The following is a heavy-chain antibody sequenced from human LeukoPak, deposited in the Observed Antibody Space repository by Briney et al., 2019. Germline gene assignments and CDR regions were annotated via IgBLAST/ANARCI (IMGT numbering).Heavy chain of an antibody. CDR1: GFTFSSYG. CDR3: AKDRRLHPGYFDY. V-gene: IGHV3-30*02. J-gene: IGHJ4*02. CDR2: IRYDGSNK. D-gene: IGHD3-10*01. Sequence: GGSLRLSCAASGFTFSSYGMHWVRQAPGKGLEGVAFIRYDGSNKYYADSVKGRFTISRDNSKNTLYLQMNSLRAEDTAVYYCAKDRRLHPGYFDYWGQGTLVTVSS.